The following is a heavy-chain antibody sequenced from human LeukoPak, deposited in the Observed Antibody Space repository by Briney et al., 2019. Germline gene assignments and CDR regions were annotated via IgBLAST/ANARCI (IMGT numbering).Heavy chain of an antibody. CDR2: ITYSGST. CDR1: GGSISSGGHY. V-gene: IGHV4-39*01. J-gene: IGHJ6*02. Sequence: KSSETLSLTCIVSGGSISSGGHYWGWIRQPPGKSLEWIGSITYSGSTYYNQSLKSRVTIPGDTSKNQFSLKLTSVTAADTAVYYCARSMDVWGQGTTVTVSS. CDR3: ARSMDV.